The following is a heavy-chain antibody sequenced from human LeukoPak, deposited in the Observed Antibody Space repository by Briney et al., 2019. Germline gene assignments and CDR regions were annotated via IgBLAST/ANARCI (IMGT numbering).Heavy chain of an antibody. D-gene: IGHD6-19*01. J-gene: IGHJ1*01. CDR1: GGSISTNNW. CDR2: IYHSGST. CDR3: ATNGWYCLDH. Sequence: SETLSLTCAVSGGSISTNNWWSWVRQPPGKGLEWIGEIYHSGSTNYNPSLQSRVTISVDKSNNHFSLRLTSVTAADTAVYYCATNGWYCLDHWGQGALVTVSS. V-gene: IGHV4-4*02.